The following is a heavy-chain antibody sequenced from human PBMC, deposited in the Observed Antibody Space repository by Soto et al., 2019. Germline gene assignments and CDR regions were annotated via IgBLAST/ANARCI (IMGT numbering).Heavy chain of an antibody. J-gene: IGHJ5*02. CDR3: ARHPQSNGKQWFDP. Sequence: SVKVSCKASGGTFSSYAISWVRQAPGQGLEWMGGIIPILGTANYAQKFQGRVTITADKSTSTAYMELSSLRSEDTAVYYCARHPQSNGKQWFDPWGQGTLVTVSS. D-gene: IGHD2-8*01. V-gene: IGHV1-69*10. CDR2: IIPILGTA. CDR1: GGTFSSYA.